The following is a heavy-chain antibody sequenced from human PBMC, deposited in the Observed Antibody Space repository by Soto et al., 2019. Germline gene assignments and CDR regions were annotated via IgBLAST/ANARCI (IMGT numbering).Heavy chain of an antibody. CDR2: ISSNGGST. CDR1: GFTFSIYA. J-gene: IGHJ1*01. Sequence: GGSLRLSCSASGFTFSIYAMHWVRQAPGKGLEYVSAISSNGGSTYYADSVKGRFTISRDTSKNTLYLQMSSLRPEDTAVYYCVKASYTSSWYAQHWGQGTLVTVSS. V-gene: IGHV3-64D*06. D-gene: IGHD6-13*01. CDR3: VKASYTSSWYAQH.